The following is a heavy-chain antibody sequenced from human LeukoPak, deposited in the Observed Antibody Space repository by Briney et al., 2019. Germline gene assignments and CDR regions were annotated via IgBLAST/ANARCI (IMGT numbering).Heavy chain of an antibody. J-gene: IGHJ4*02. D-gene: IGHD2-15*01. CDR2: ISGNGCST. CDR3: AKARSAVVEAATNY. V-gene: IGHV3-23*01. Sequence: GGAPRLSCAPSGYTLSIYSINCVRDAPGKGGEWVTPISGNGCSTYYADSVKGRFSIYRDNSKNTLFLQMNSPTAEDTGVYYCAKARSAVVEAATNYWGQGTRVTVSS. CDR1: GYTLSIYS.